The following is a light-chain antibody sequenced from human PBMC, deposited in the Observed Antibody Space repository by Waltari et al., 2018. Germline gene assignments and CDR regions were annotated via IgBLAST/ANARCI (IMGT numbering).Light chain of an antibody. V-gene: IGLV4-69*01. J-gene: IGLJ2*01. Sequence: QVVLTQSPSASDSLGASVKLTCTLSSGHSDYAIAWHQQQPEKGPRYLMKVNSGGGHIKGDGIPDRFSGSSSGAERYLTISSLQSEDEADYYCQTWDTATHVIFGGGTKLTVL. CDR3: QTWDTATHVI. CDR1: SGHSDYA. CDR2: VNSGGGH.